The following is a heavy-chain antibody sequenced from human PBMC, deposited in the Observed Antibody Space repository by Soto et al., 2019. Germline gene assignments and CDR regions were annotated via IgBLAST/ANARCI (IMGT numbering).Heavy chain of an antibody. J-gene: IGHJ4*02. CDR2: ISSSSSYI. CDR1: GFTFSSYS. Sequence: EVQLVESGGGLVKPGGSLRLSCAASGFTFSSYSMNWVRQAPGKGLEWVSSISSSSSYIYYADSVKGRFTISRDNAKNSLYLQMNSLRAEDTAVYYCARDVGDSWEYDNWGQGTLVTVSS. D-gene: IGHD2-21*02. CDR3: ARDVGDSWEYDN. V-gene: IGHV3-21*01.